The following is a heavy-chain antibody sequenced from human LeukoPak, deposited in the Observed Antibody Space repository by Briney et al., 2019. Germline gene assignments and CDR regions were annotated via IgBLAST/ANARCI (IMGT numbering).Heavy chain of an antibody. D-gene: IGHD6-19*01. V-gene: IGHV3-23*01. Sequence: PGGSLRLSCAASGFTFSSYAMSWVRQAPGKGLEWVSGISASGGSTFYADSVKGRFTISRDNAKNLLYLLMDTLRAEDTAVYYCARVGSNQWLDYWGQGTLVTVSS. CDR2: ISASGGST. J-gene: IGHJ4*02. CDR3: ARVGSNQWLDY. CDR1: GFTFSSYA.